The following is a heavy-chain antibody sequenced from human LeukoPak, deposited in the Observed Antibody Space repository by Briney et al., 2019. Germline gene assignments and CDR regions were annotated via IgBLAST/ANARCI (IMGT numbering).Heavy chain of an antibody. Sequence: GESLKISCKGSGYSFTTHWIGWVRQMPGKGLEWMGIIFPGDSDTAYSPSFQGHVTISADKSISTAYLQWSSLKASDTAMYYCARHETGPYFDYWGQGTLVTVSS. V-gene: IGHV5-51*01. CDR3: ARHETGPYFDY. D-gene: IGHD1-1*01. J-gene: IGHJ4*02. CDR1: GYSFTTHW. CDR2: IFPGDSDT.